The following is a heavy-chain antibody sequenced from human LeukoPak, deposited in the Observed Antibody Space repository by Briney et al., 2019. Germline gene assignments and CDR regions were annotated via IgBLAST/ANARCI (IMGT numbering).Heavy chain of an antibody. CDR1: GFTFSSYA. CDR3: AVEWRVFNSYMDV. CDR2: ISGSGGST. D-gene: IGHD3-3*01. Sequence: GGSLRLSCAASGFTFSSYAMSWVRQAPGKGLEWVSAISGSGGSTYYADSVKSRFSISRDNSKNTLDLQMNSLRAEDTAVYYCAVEWRVFNSYMDVWGKGTTVTVSS. V-gene: IGHV3-23*01. J-gene: IGHJ6*03.